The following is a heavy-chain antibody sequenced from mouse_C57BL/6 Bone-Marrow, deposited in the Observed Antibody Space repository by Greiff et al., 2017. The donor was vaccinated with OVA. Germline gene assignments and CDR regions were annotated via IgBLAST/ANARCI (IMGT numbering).Heavy chain of an antibody. J-gene: IGHJ3*01. CDR3: ARQGYGSSYGFAY. V-gene: IGHV5-12*01. CDR2: ISNGGGST. CDR1: GFTFSDYY. Sequence: LQQSGGGLVQPGGSLKLSCAASGFTFSDYYMYWVRQTPEKRLEWVAYISNGGGSTYYPDTVKGRFTISRDNAKNTLYLQMSRLKSEDTAMYYCARQGYGSSYGFAYWGQGTLVTVSA. D-gene: IGHD1-1*01.